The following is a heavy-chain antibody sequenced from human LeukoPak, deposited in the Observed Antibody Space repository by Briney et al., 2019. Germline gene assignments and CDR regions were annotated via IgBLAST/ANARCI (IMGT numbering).Heavy chain of an antibody. CDR1: GYTFTDYY. D-gene: IGHD6-19*01. CDR2: INPNNGGT. Sequence: VASVKVSCKTSGYTFTDYYMHWVRQAPGQGLEWMGWINPNNGGTKYARKFQGRVTMTRDTSISTAYMEVSSLTSDDTAVYFCARTGSGWNQDYWGQGTLVTASS. V-gene: IGHV1-2*02. J-gene: IGHJ4*02. CDR3: ARTGSGWNQDY.